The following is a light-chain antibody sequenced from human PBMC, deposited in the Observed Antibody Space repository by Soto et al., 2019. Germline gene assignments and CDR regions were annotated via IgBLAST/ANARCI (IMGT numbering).Light chain of an antibody. V-gene: IGLV7-46*01. CDR1: TGAVTGGQS. CDR3: LVSYGGVGV. J-gene: IGLJ3*02. CDR2: DTT. Sequence: QAVVTQEPSLTVSPGGTVTLTCGSTTGAVTGGQSPYWFQQKPGQAPTTLIWDTTNRHSWTPARFSGSLLGDKAALTLSGAQFEDEADYYCLVSYGGVGVFGGGTKFTVL.